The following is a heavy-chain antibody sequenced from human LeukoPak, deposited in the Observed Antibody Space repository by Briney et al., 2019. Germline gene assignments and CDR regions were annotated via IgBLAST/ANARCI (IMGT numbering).Heavy chain of an antibody. Sequence: GGSLRLSCAASGFTFSSYGMHWVRQAPGKGLEWVAVTSYDGGNKYYADSVKGRFTISRDNSKNTLYLQMNSLRAEDTAVYYCARGPVCGGDCYSWYYYYYMDVWGKGTTVTVSS. D-gene: IGHD2-21*02. V-gene: IGHV3-30*19. CDR2: TSYDGGNK. CDR3: ARGPVCGGDCYSWYYYYYMDV. CDR1: GFTFSSYG. J-gene: IGHJ6*03.